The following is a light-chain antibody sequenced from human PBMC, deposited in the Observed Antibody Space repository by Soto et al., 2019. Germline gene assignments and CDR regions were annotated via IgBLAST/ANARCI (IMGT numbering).Light chain of an antibody. Sequence: QSALTQPASVSGSPGQSITISCTGTSSDVGSYNLVSWYQHHPGKAPKLMIYEGSKRPSGVSNRFSGSKSGNTASLTISGLQAEDEADDYCCSYAGSSTPVVFGGGTKLTVL. CDR3: CSYAGSSTPVV. V-gene: IGLV2-23*01. J-gene: IGLJ2*01. CDR2: EGS. CDR1: SSDVGSYNL.